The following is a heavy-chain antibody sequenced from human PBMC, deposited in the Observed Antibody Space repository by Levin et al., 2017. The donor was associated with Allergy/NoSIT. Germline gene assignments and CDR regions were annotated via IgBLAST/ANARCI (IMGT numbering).Heavy chain of an antibody. CDR3: AHSGSAVALRFRTFAP. CDR2: IYWNDDQ. J-gene: IGHJ5*02. V-gene: IGHV2-5*01. CDR1: GFSLSTSGVG. Sequence: SGPTLVKPTQTLTLTCTFSGFSLSTSGVGVGWMRQSPGKALEWLGIIYWNDDQRYSPSLNSRLTITKHTSKNQVFLTMTNMDPVDTATYYCAHSGSAVALRFRTFAPWGQGTLVTVSS. D-gene: IGHD3-10*01.